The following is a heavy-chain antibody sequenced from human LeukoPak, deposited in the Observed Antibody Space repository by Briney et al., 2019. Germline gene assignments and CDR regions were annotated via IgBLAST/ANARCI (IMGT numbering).Heavy chain of an antibody. J-gene: IGHJ4*02. CDR3: ARDSSWFHFDY. CDR1: GFTFSSYA. D-gene: IGHD6-13*01. CDR2: ISYDGSNK. V-gene: IGHV3-30-3*01. Sequence: GGSLRLSCAASGFTFSSYAMHWVRQAPGKGLEWVAVISYDGSNKYYADSVKGRFTISRDNSKNTLYLQMNSLRAEDMAVYYCARDSSWFHFDYWGQGTLVTVSS.